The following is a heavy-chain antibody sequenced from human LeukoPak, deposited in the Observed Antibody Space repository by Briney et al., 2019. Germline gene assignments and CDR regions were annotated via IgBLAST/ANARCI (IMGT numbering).Heavy chain of an antibody. V-gene: IGHV5-51*01. CDR1: GYSFTSYW. CDR2: IYPGDSHT. Sequence: GESLKISCKGSGYSFTSYWIGWVRQMPGKGLEWMGIIYPGDSHTRYSPSFQGQVTISADKSISTAYLQWSSLKASDTAMYYCARPYYYDSSGYYYGDYWGQGTLVTVSS. J-gene: IGHJ4*02. D-gene: IGHD3-22*01. CDR3: ARPYYYDSSGYYYGDY.